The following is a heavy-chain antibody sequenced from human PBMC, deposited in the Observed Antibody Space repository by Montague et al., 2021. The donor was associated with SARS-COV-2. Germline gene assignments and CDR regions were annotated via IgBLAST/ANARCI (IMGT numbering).Heavy chain of an antibody. V-gene: IGHV4-59*01. CDR2: IYYSGST. Sequence: SETLSLTCTVSGGSISSYYWSWIRQPPGKGLEWIGYIYYSGSTNYNPSLKSRVTISVDTSKNQFSLKLSSVTAADTAVYYCAREGSGRGYYYYGMDVWGQGTTVTVPS. D-gene: IGHD3-10*01. CDR1: GGSISSYY. CDR3: AREGSGRGYYYYGMDV. J-gene: IGHJ6*02.